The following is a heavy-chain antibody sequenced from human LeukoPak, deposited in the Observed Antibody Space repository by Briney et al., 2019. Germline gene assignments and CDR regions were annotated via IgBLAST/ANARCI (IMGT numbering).Heavy chain of an antibody. CDR1: GFTFSDYY. D-gene: IGHD6-19*01. CDR3: ATSIAVAGRRAAGTYFDY. V-gene: IGHV3-11*01. CDR2: ISSSGSTI. Sequence: PGGSLRLSCAASGFTFSDYYMSWIRQAPGKGLEWVSYISSSGSTIYYADSVKGRFTISRDNAKNSLYLQMNSLRAEDTAVYYCATSIAVAGRRAAGTYFDYWGQGTLVTVSS. J-gene: IGHJ4*02.